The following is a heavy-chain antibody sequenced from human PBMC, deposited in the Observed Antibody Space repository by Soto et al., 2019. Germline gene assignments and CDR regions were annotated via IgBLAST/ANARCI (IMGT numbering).Heavy chain of an antibody. V-gene: IGHV3-30-3*01. Sequence: QVQLVESGGGVVQPGRSLRLSCAASGFTFSRYAMHWVRQAPGKGLEWVAVISYDGSNKYYADSVKGRFTISRDNSKNTLFLQMNSLRAEDTAVDYCARDFDYWGQGILVTVSS. CDR1: GFTFSRYA. J-gene: IGHJ4*02. CDR3: ARDFDY. CDR2: ISYDGSNK.